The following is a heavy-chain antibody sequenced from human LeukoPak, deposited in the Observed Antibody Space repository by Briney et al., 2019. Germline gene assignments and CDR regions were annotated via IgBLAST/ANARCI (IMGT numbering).Heavy chain of an antibody. D-gene: IGHD6-13*01. CDR1: GGSFSGYY. J-gene: IGHJ4*02. CDR2: INHSGST. CDR3: ARGSDTAAGLY. V-gene: IGHV4-34*01. Sequence: ASETLSLTCAVYGGSFSGYYWSWIRQPPGKGLEWIGEINHSGSTNYNPSLKSRVSISVDSSKNQFSLKVSSVTAADTAVYYCARGSDTAAGLYWGQGTLVTVSS.